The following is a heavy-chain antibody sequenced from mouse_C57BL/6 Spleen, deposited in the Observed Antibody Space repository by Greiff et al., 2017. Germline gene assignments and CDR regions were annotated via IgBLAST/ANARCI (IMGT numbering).Heavy chain of an antibody. CDR1: GYTFTDYE. CDR2: IDPETGGT. D-gene: IGHD1-1*01. Sequence: VQLVESGAELVRPGASVTLSCKASGYTFTDYEMHWVKQTPVHGLEWIGAIDPETGGTAYNQKFKGKAILTADKSSSTAYMELRSLTSEDSAVYYCTRSVVAPNYYAMDYWGQGTSVTVSS. CDR3: TRSVVAPNYYAMDY. V-gene: IGHV1-15*01. J-gene: IGHJ4*01.